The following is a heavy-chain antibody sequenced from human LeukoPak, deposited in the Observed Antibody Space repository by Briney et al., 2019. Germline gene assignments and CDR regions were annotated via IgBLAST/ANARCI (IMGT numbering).Heavy chain of an antibody. CDR1: GGPVSSGSYY. CDR2: IYYSGST. Sequence: SETLSLTCTVSGGPVSSGSYYWSWIRQPPGKGLEWIGYIYYSGSTNYNPSLKSRVTISVDTSKNQFSLKLSSVTAADTAVYYCARSLGGATIDYWGQGTLVTVSS. V-gene: IGHV4-61*01. CDR3: ARSLGGATIDY. D-gene: IGHD1-26*01. J-gene: IGHJ4*02.